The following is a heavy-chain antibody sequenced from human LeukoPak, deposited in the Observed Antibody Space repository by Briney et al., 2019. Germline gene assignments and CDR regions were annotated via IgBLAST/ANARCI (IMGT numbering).Heavy chain of an antibody. Sequence: ASVKVSCKASGYTFTSYYMHWVRQAPGQGLEWLGIINPSGGSTSYAQKFQGRVTMTRDTSTSTVYMELSSLRSEDTAVYYCARGNRIVGATKDFDYWGQGTLVTVSS. CDR2: INPSGGST. CDR3: ARGNRIVGATKDFDY. CDR1: GYTFTSYY. V-gene: IGHV1-46*01. J-gene: IGHJ4*02. D-gene: IGHD1-26*01.